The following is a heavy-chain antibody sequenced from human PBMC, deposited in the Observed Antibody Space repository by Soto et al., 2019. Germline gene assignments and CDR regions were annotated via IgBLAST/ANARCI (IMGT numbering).Heavy chain of an antibody. CDR1: GFTFSSYA. J-gene: IGHJ4*02. D-gene: IGHD2-2*01. CDR2: ISGSGGST. V-gene: IGHV3-23*01. CDR3: ARYTYIVVVPAAIGY. Sequence: GGSLRLSCAASGFTFSSYAMSWVRQAPGKGLEWVSGISGSGGSTYYADSVKGRFTISRDNSKNTLYLQMNSLRAEDTAVYYCARYTYIVVVPAAIGYWGQATLVTVSS.